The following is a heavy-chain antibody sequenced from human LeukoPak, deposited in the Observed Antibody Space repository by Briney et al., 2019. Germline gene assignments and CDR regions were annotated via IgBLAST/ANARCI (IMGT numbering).Heavy chain of an antibody. V-gene: IGHV4-38-2*01. D-gene: IGHD2-2*03. CDR3: ASRVGYCSSTSCPLDY. Sequence: PSETLSLTCAVSGYSISSGYYWGWIRQPPGKGLEWIGSIYHSGSTYYNPSLKSRVTISVDTSKNQFSLKLSSVTAADTAVYYCASRVGYCSSTSCPLDYWGRGTLVTVSS. CDR1: GYSISSGYY. CDR2: IYHSGST. J-gene: IGHJ4*02.